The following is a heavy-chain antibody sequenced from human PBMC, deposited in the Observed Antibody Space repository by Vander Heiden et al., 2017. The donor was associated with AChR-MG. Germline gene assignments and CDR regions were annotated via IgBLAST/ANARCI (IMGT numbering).Heavy chain of an antibody. CDR2: MSSTSTTI. CDR3: ARAPITASGFDS. D-gene: IGHD2-8*02. J-gene: IGHJ4*02. V-gene: IGHV3-48*01. Sequence: EVQLVESGGGLAQPGGSLRISCAASGFTLSSYSMNWVRQAPGKGLEWVSYMSSTSTTIYYADSVKGRFTFSRDSAKDSLYLQMNGLTVEDTGIYYCARAPITASGFDSWGQGTLVTVSS. CDR1: GFTLSSYS.